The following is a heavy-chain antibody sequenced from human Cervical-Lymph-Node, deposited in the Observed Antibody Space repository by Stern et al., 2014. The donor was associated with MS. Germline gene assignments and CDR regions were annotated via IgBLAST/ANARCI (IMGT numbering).Heavy chain of an antibody. CDR1: GGSFSGYY. J-gene: IGHJ4*02. CDR3: ARGLGDGYST. V-gene: IGHV4-34*01. CDR2: INHSGSP. Sequence: QVQLQQWGAGLLKPSETLSLTCADYGGSFSGYYRSWIRQPPGKGLEWIGEINHSGSPNYIPSLKSRVTISVDTSKNQFSLKLSSVTAADTAVYYCARGLGDGYSTWGQGTLVTVSS. D-gene: IGHD5-24*01.